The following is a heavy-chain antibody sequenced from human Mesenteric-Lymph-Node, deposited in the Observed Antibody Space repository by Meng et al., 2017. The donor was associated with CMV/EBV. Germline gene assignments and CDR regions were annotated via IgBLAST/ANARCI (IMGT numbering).Heavy chain of an antibody. CDR2: ISSSGSTI. V-gene: IGHV3-11*04. CDR1: GFTFSDYY. Sequence: GESLKISCAASGFTFSDYYMSWIRQAPGKGLEWVSYISSSGSTIYYADSVKGRFTISRDNAKNSLYLQMNSLRAEDTAVYYCARAPTYYYYGMDVWGQGTTVTVSS. J-gene: IGHJ6*02. CDR3: ARAPTYYYYGMDV.